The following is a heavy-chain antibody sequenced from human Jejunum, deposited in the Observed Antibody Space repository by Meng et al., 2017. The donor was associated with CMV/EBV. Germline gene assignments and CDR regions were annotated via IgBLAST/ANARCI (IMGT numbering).Heavy chain of an antibody. Sequence: EYPFTDYYLQWVRQAPGQGLEWMGWINPDTGDTNYAQKFQGRVTMTRDTSTNTAYMELTRLRSDDTALYYCAKDGGSFLDYYFDYWGQGTLVTVSS. D-gene: IGHD1-26*01. J-gene: IGHJ4*02. V-gene: IGHV1-2*02. CDR2: INPDTGDT. CDR3: AKDGGSFLDYYFDY. CDR1: EYPFTDYY.